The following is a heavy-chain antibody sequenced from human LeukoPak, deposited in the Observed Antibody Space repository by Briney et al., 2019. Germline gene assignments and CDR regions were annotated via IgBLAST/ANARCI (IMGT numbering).Heavy chain of an antibody. CDR1: GGTFSSYA. D-gene: IGHD6-13*01. Sequence: PVASVKVSCKASGGTFSSYAISWVRQAPGQGLEWMGGIIRIFGTANYAQKFQGRVTITTDEATSTAYMELSSLRAEDTAVYYCARGRDHSSSWGDYFYYMDVWGKGTTVTVSS. V-gene: IGHV1-69*05. J-gene: IGHJ6*03. CDR2: IIRIFGTA. CDR3: ARGRDHSSSWGDYFYYMDV.